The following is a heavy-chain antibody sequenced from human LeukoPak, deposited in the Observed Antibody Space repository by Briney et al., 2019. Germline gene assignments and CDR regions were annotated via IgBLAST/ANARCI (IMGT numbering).Heavy chain of an antibody. V-gene: IGHV3-30*18. CDR3: AKSINYYDSSGIDN. CDR1: GFTFSSYG. D-gene: IGHD3-22*01. J-gene: IGHJ4*02. CDR2: ISYDGSNK. Sequence: PGGSLRPSCAASGFTFSSYGMHWVRQAPGKGLEWVAVISYDGSNKYYADSVKGRFTISRDNSKNTLYLQMNSLRAEDTAVYYCAKSINYYDSSGIDNWGQGTLVTVSS.